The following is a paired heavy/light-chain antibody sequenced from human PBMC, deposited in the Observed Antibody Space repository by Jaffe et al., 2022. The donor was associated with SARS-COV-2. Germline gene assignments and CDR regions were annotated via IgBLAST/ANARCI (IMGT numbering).Heavy chain of an antibody. J-gene: IGHJ6*02. V-gene: IGHV3-23*01. CDR2: FSGSGSST. CDR3: ASFLSGYYYYGVDV. Sequence: EVQLLESGGGLVQPGGSLRLSCAASGFTFSSYAMSWVRQAPGKGLEWVSGFSGSGSSTFYADSVKGRFTISRDKSKDTLYLQMNSLRAEDTAVYYCASFLSGYYYYGVDVWGQGTTVTVSS. CDR1: GFTFSSYA.
Light chain of an antibody. CDR1: SSDVGGYNY. Sequence: QSALTQPASVSGSPGQSITISCSGTSSDVGGYNYVSWYQQHPGKAPKLMIYGVTDRPSGVSSRFSGSKSGNTASLTISGLQAEDEADYYCSSYTSSGTWVFGGGTELTVL. CDR3: SSYTSSGTWV. V-gene: IGLV2-14*01. J-gene: IGLJ3*02. CDR2: GVT.